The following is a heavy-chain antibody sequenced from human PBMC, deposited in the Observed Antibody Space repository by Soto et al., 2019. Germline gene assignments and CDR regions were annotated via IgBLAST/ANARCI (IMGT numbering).Heavy chain of an antibody. CDR1: GYTFTGYY. D-gene: IGHD6-13*01. CDR3: ARDGSRIAAAGRRGWFDP. J-gene: IGHJ5*02. CDR2: INPNSGGT. V-gene: IGHV1-2*02. Sequence: QVQLVQSGAEVKKPGASVKVSCKASGYTFTGYYMHWVRQAPGQGLEWMGWINPNSGGTNYAQKFQGRVAMTRDTSISTAYMELNRLSSDDTAVYYCARDGSRIAAAGRRGWFDPWGQGTLVTVSS.